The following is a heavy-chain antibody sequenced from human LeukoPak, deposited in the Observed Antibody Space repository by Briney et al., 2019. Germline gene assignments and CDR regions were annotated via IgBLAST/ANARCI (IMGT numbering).Heavy chain of an antibody. CDR3: ATDLGGLAPY. Sequence: SSVKVSCKASGGTFSTYAISWVRQAPGQGLEWMGRIIPILGIANYAQKLQGRVTITADKSTSTAYMELSSLRSEDTAVCYCATDLGGLAPYWGQGTLVTVSS. J-gene: IGHJ4*02. CDR1: GGTFSTYA. CDR2: IIPILGIA. V-gene: IGHV1-69*04. D-gene: IGHD1-26*01.